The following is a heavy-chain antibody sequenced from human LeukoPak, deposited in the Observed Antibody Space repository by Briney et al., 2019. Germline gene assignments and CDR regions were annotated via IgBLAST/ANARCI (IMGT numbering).Heavy chain of an antibody. CDR2: IYYSGST. CDR3: ARWSGDYSFDY. CDR1: GGSMSSYY. Sequence: SETLSLTCTVSGGSMSSYYWSWIRQPPGKALEWIGYIYYSGSTNYNPSLKSRVTISVDTSKNQFSLKLSSVTAADTAVYYCARWSGDYSFDYWGQGTLVTVSS. V-gene: IGHV4-59*12. D-gene: IGHD3-3*01. J-gene: IGHJ4*02.